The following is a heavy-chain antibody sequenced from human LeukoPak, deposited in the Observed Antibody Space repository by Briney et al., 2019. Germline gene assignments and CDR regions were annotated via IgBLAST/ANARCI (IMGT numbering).Heavy chain of an antibody. CDR2: INWNGGST. CDR3: ARAYYYDSSGYLDY. D-gene: IGHD3-22*01. CDR1: GFTFDDYG. J-gene: IGHJ4*02. Sequence: PGGPLRLSCAASGFTFDDYGMSWVRQAPGKGLEWVSGINWNGGSTGYADSVKGRFTISRDNAKNSLYLQMNSLRAEDTALYYCARAYYYDSSGYLDYWGQGTLVTVSS. V-gene: IGHV3-20*04.